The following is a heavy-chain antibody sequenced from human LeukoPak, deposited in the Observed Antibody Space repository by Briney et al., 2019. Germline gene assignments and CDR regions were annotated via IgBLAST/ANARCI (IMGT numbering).Heavy chain of an antibody. J-gene: IGHJ3*02. CDR1: GYTFTSYA. Sequence: ASVKVSCKASGYTFTSYAISWVRQAPGQGLEWMGGIIPTFGTANYAQKFQGRVTITADKSTSTAYMELSSLRSEDTAVYYCARELHYYDSSGPNAFDIWGQGTMVTVSS. V-gene: IGHV1-69*06. D-gene: IGHD3-22*01. CDR2: IIPTFGTA. CDR3: ARELHYYDSSGPNAFDI.